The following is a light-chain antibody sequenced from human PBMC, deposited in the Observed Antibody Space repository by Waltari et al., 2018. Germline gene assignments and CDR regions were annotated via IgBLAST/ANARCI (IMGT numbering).Light chain of an antibody. Sequence: DIQMTQSTSSLSTSVGDRVTITCRASRGIDAYLNWYQQQPGKAPKLLIYDASTLQRVVPTRFSGGGIGTDFTLTISDLQPDDFATYFCQQSYSAPFTFGRGTRLE. V-gene: IGKV1-39*01. CDR2: DAS. CDR1: RGIDAY. CDR3: QQSYSAPFT. J-gene: IGKJ5*01.